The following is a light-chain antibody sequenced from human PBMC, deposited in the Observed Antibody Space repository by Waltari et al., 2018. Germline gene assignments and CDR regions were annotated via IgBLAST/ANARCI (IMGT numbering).Light chain of an antibody. J-gene: IGKJ5*01. CDR1: QSFSSNY. Sequence: IVLTQSPGTLSLSPGERAALSCRASQSFSSNYLAWYQQKPGQAPRLRIYGASNRATGIPYRFSGSGSGADFTLTISRLGPEDFAVYYCQRYGSSFGQGTRLEIK. CDR3: QRYGSS. CDR2: GAS. V-gene: IGKV3-20*01.